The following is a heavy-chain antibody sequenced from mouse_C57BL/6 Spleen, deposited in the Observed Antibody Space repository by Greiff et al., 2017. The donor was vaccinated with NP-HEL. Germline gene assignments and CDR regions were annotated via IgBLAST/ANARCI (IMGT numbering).Heavy chain of an antibody. V-gene: IGHV5-9-1*02. J-gene: IGHJ2*01. Sequence: DVMLVESGEGLVKPGGSLKLSCAASGFTFSSYAMSWVRQTPEKRLEWVAYISSGGDYIYYADTVKGRFTISRDNARNTLYLQMSSLKSEDTAMYYCTRAGDSSVPGYYFDYWGQGTTLTVSS. CDR3: TRAGDSSVPGYYFDY. D-gene: IGHD3-2*02. CDR1: GFTFSSYA. CDR2: ISSGGDYI.